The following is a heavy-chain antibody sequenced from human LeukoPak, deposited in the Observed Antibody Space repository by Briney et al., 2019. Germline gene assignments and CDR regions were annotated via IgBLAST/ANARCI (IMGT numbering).Heavy chain of an antibody. CDR1: GFSVSSNY. V-gene: IGHV3-66*01. J-gene: IGHJ4*02. Sequence: GGSLRLSCAASGFSVSSNYMNWVRQAPGKGLEWVSITYNVGTTYYTDSVKGRFTISRDNSKDTLYLQMNSLRADDTAVYYCARGYGSGSYYFWGQGTLVTVSS. CDR3: ARGYGSGSYYF. CDR2: TYNVGTT. D-gene: IGHD3-10*01.